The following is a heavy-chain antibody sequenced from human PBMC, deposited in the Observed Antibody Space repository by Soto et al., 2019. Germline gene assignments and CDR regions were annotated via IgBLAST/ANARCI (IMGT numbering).Heavy chain of an antibody. Sequence: EVQLVESGGGLVQPGGSLRLSCAASGFTFSSYSMNWVRQAPGKGLEWVSYISSSSSTIYYADSVEGRFTISRDNAKNSLYLQMNSLRAEDTAVYYCARDSEYGDYPTGYFDYWGQGTMVAFSS. CDR3: ARDSEYGDYPTGYFDY. V-gene: IGHV3-48*01. D-gene: IGHD4-17*01. J-gene: IGHJ4*02. CDR1: GFTFSSYS. CDR2: ISSSSSTI.